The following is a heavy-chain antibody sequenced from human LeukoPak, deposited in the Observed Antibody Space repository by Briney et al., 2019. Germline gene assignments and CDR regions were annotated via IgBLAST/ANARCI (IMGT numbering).Heavy chain of an antibody. Sequence: PGGSLRLSCAASGFTFSSYEMNWVRQAPGKGLEWVSYISSSGSTIYYADSMKGRFTISRDNAKNSLYLQMNSLRAEDTAVYYCARGGTVNAFDIWGQGTMVTVSS. V-gene: IGHV3-48*03. J-gene: IGHJ3*02. CDR2: ISSSGSTI. CDR1: GFTFSSYE. CDR3: ARGGTVNAFDI.